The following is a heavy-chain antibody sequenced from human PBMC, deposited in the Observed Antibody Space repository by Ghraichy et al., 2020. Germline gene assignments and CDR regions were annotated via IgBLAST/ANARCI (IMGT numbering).Heavy chain of an antibody. Sequence: GGSLRLSCAASGFTFSSYAMGWVRQAPGKGLEWVSAISSSGGSTYYADSVKGRFTISRDNSKNTLYMQMNSLRAEDTAVYYCAKGSDGGIKYYFDYWGQGNLVTVSS. CDR1: GFTFSSYA. CDR2: ISSSGGST. J-gene: IGHJ4*02. CDR3: AKGSDGGIKYYFDY. D-gene: IGHD3-3*01. V-gene: IGHV3-23*01.